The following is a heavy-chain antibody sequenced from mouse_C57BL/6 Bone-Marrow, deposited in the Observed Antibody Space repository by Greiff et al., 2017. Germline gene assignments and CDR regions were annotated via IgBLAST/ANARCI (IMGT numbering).Heavy chain of an antibody. V-gene: IGHV5-6*02. CDR3: ARGRGYDYAMDY. J-gene: IGHJ4*01. Sequence: EVKLVESWGDLVKPGGSLKLSCAASGFTFSSYGMSWVRQTPDKRLEWVATISSGGSYTYYPDSVKGRFTISRDNAKNTLYLQMSSLKSEDTAMYYCARGRGYDYAMDYWGQGTSVTVSS. CDR1: GFTFSSYG. D-gene: IGHD2-2*01. CDR2: ISSGGSYT.